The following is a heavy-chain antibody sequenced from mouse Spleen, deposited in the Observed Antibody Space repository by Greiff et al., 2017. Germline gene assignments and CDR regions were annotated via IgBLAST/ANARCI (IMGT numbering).Heavy chain of an antibody. CDR3: ARRDYYGSSYDFDY. J-gene: IGHJ2*01. V-gene: IGHV1-61*01. CDR1: GYTFTSYW. D-gene: IGHD1-1*01. Sequence: QVQLQQPGAELVRPGSSVKLSCKASGYTFTSYWMDWVKQRPGQGLEWIGNIYPSDSETHYNQKFKDKATLTVDKSSSTAYMQLSSLTSEDSAVYDCARRDYYGSSYDFDYWGQGTTLTVSS. CDR2: IYPSDSET.